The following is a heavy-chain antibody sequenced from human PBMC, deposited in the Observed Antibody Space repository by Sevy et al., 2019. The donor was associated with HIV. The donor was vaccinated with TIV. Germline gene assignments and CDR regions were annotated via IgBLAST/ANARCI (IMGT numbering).Heavy chain of an antibody. Sequence: GGSLRLSCAASGFTFSSYGMHWVRQAPGKGLEWVALIWFDGSNTYYADSVKGRFTMSRDIAKNTLHLQMNSLEGEETAVYYCARDLEFYDNGDYGPAFMPDYWGQGTLVTVSS. V-gene: IGHV3-33*01. D-gene: IGHD4-17*01. CDR2: IWFDGSNT. CDR3: ARDLEFYDNGDYGPAFMPDY. J-gene: IGHJ4*02. CDR1: GFTFSSYG.